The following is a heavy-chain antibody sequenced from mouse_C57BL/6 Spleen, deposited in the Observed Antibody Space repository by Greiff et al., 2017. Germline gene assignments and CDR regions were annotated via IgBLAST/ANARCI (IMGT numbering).Heavy chain of an antibody. CDR2: IDPENGDT. CDR3: TSPITTGYFDV. CDR1: GFNIKDDY. V-gene: IGHV14-4*01. D-gene: IGHD1-1*01. J-gene: IGHJ1*03. Sequence: EVNVVESGAELVRPGASVKLSCTASGFNIKDDYMHWVKQRPEQGLEWIGWIDPENGDTEYASKFQGKATITADTSSNTAYLQLSSLTSEDTAVYYCTSPITTGYFDVWGTGTTGTVSS.